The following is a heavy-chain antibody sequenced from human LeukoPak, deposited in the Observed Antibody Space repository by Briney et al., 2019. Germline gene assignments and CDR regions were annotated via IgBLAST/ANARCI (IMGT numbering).Heavy chain of an antibody. D-gene: IGHD6-13*01. V-gene: IGHV4-39*06. CDR1: GGSISSSSYY. J-gene: IGHJ6*03. CDR3: ARADYSSTWSHDYYYVDV. Sequence: PSETLSLTCTVSGGSISSSSYYWGWIRQPPGKGLEWIGSIYYSGSIYYNPSLKSRVTISVDTSKNQFALKLSSVTAADTAVYYCARADYSSTWSHDYYYVDVWGKGTTVTVSS. CDR2: IYYSGSI.